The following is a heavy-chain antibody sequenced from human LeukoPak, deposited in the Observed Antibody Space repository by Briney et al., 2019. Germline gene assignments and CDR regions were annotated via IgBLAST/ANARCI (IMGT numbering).Heavy chain of an antibody. J-gene: IGHJ4*02. V-gene: IGHV3-23*01. CDR2: ISGSGGST. Sequence: GRSLRLSCAASGFTFSSYGMHWVRQAPGKGLEWVSAISGSGGSTYYADSVRGRFTISRDNSKNTLYLQMNSLRAEDTAVYYCAKEGARFLEWLYYDYWGQGTLVTVSS. D-gene: IGHD3-3*01. CDR1: GFTFSSYG. CDR3: AKEGARFLEWLYYDY.